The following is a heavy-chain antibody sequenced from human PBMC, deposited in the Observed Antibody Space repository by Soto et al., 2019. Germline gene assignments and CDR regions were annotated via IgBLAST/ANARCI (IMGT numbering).Heavy chain of an antibody. D-gene: IGHD2-15*01. CDR2: MNPNSGET. Sequence: QEQLVQSGAEVKKPGASVKVSCKTSGYTFTDYDINWVRQATGQGLEWIGWMNPNSGETGYAQKFQGRVTITRSASLSTAYLELSSLRSEDTAVYYCARVAVAARPRWYNWFDPWGQGNLVTVSS. CDR1: GYTFTDYD. V-gene: IGHV1-8*01. J-gene: IGHJ5*02. CDR3: ARVAVAARPRWYNWFDP.